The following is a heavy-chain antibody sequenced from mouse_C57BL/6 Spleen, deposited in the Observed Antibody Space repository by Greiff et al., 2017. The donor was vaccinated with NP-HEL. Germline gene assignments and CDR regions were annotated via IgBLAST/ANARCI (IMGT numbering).Heavy chain of an antibody. J-gene: IGHJ2*01. CDR3: TRRYYGSSYPY. D-gene: IGHD1-1*01. CDR1: GFNIKDDY. Sequence: EVQLVESGAELVRPGASVKLSCTASGFNIKDDYMHWVKQRPEQGLEWIGWIDPENGDTEYASKFQGKATITADTSSNTAYLQLSSLTSEDTAVYYCTRRYYGSSYPYWGQGTTLTVSS. V-gene: IGHV14-4*01. CDR2: IDPENGDT.